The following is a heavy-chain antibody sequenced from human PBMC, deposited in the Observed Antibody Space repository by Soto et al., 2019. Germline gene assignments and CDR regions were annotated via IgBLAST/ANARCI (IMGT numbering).Heavy chain of an antibody. Sequence: EVQLLESGGGLVQPGGSLRLSCAASGFTFSSYAMSWVRQAPEKGLEWVSAISGSGGSTYYADSVKGRFTISRDNSKNTLYLQLNSLRAEDTAAYYCAKDRGAYGDYGGMDVWGQGTTVTVSS. J-gene: IGHJ6*02. CDR2: ISGSGGST. CDR3: AKDRGAYGDYGGMDV. V-gene: IGHV3-23*01. CDR1: GFTFSSYA. D-gene: IGHD4-17*01.